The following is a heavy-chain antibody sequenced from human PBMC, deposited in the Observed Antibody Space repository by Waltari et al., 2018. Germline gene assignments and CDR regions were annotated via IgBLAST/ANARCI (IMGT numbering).Heavy chain of an antibody. Sequence: ESGPGLVKPSETLSLDCTVSGGSVYTTSDYWGWIRKAPGNGLEWFGTLYQTGSTNYNPSLRGRVTMSLVTSKNQFSLRLRSVTAADTAVYYCARRFGYNSDRSWFDRWGPGTLVIVTS. CDR2: LYQTGST. V-gene: IGHV4-39*01. J-gene: IGHJ5*02. D-gene: IGHD1-20*01. CDR3: ARRFGYNSDRSWFDR. CDR1: GGSVYTTSDY.